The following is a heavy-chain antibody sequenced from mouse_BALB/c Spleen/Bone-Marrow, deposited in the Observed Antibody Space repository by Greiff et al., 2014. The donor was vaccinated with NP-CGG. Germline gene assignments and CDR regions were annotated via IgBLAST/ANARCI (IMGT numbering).Heavy chain of an antibody. D-gene: IGHD1-1*01. CDR1: GYTFTSYT. Sequence: VQRVESGAELARPGASVKMSCKASGYTFTSYTMHCVKQRPGQGLEWIGYINPSSGYTNYNQKFKDKATLTTDKSSSTAYMQLSSLTSEDSAVYYCARESLYGSNYYWGQGTTLTVSS. CDR2: INPSSGYT. CDR3: ARESLYGSNYY. V-gene: IGHV1-4*01. J-gene: IGHJ2*01.